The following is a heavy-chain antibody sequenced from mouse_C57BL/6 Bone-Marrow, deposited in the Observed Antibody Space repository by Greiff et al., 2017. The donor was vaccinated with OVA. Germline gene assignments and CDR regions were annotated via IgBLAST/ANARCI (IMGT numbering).Heavy chain of an antibody. J-gene: IGHJ4*01. CDR3: ASWYYAMGY. CDR1: GYTFTSYW. CDR2: INPGSGDT. V-gene: IGHV1-7*01. Sequence: QVQLQQSGAELAKPGASVKLSCKASGYTFTSYWMHWVKQRPGQGLEWIGYINPGSGDTKYNQKFKDKATLTADKSSSTAYMKLSSLTSEDSAVYYCASWYYAMGYWGQGTSVTVSA.